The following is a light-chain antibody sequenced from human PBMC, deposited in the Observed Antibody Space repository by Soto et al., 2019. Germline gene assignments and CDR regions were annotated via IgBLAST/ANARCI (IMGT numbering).Light chain of an antibody. CDR3: RSDTTSAPYV. CDR2: EVT. Sequence: SLLNQLASVSGSPGQSNPLACTGTISDVAAYNFVSWYQNHPFRSPKLIIYEVTMRPAGVSNRFSGSQSGNTASLTISGLQAEDEADYYCRSDTTSAPYVFGSGTKVTVL. J-gene: IGLJ1*01. V-gene: IGLV2-14*01. CDR1: ISDVAAYNF.